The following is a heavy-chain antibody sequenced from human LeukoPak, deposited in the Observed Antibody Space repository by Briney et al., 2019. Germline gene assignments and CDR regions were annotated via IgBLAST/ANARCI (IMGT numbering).Heavy chain of an antibody. CDR3: ARDGYDILTGYKLDY. CDR1: GYTFTSYD. CDR2: MNPNSGNT. J-gene: IGHJ4*02. V-gene: IGHV1-8*01. D-gene: IGHD3-9*01. Sequence: ASVKVSCKASGYTFTSYDINWVRQATGQGLKWMGWMNPNSGNTGYAQKFQGRVTMTIDTSTSTVYMELRSLRSDDTAVYYCARDGYDILTGYKLDYWGQGTLVTVSS.